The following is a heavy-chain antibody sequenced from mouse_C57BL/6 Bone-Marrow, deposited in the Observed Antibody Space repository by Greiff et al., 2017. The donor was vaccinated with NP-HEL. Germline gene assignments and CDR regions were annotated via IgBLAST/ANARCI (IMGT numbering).Heavy chain of an antibody. Sequence: VQRVESGAELARPGASVKLSCKASGYTFTSYGISWVKQRTGQGLEWIGEIYPRSGNTYYNEKFKGKATLTADKSSSTAYMELRSLTSEDSAVYFCARGDYYGSSYAWFAYWGQGTLVTVSA. CDR3: ARGDYYGSSYAWFAY. D-gene: IGHD1-1*01. V-gene: IGHV1-81*01. CDR1: GYTFTSYG. CDR2: IYPRSGNT. J-gene: IGHJ3*01.